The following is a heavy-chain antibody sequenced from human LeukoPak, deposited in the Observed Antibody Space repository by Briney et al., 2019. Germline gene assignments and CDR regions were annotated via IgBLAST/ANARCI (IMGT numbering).Heavy chain of an antibody. J-gene: IGHJ3*02. D-gene: IGHD2-15*01. CDR3: ARYDIVVVDAFDI. Sequence: GASVKVSCKASGYTFTSYDINWVRQATGQGLEWMGWMNPNSGNTGYAQKFQGRVTMTRNTSISTAYMELSSLRSEDTAVYYCARYDIVVVDAFDIWGQGTMVTVSS. CDR1: GYTFTSYD. CDR2: MNPNSGNT. V-gene: IGHV1-8*01.